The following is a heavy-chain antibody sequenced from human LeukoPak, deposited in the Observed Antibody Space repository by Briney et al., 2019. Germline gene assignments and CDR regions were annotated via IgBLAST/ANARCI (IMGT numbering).Heavy chain of an antibody. Sequence: PGGSLRLSCTVSGFTVSSNSMSWVRQAPGKGLEWVSFIYSDNTHYSDSVKGRFTISRDNSKNTLYLQMNSLRAEDTAVYYCAKEVPGPLWLPYFDYWGQGTLVTVSS. V-gene: IGHV3-53*01. J-gene: IGHJ4*02. CDR2: IYSDNT. CDR1: GFTVSSNS. CDR3: AKEVPGPLWLPYFDY. D-gene: IGHD5-12*01.